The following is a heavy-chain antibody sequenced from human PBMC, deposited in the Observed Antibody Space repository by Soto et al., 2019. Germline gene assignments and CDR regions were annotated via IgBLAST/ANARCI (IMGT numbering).Heavy chain of an antibody. V-gene: IGHV5-51*01. J-gene: IGHJ5*02. CDR3: ARKDKSGYFNWFDP. D-gene: IGHD3-22*01. CDR1: GYRFTSYW. Sequence: LKISCRTSGYRFTSYWIAWVRQMPGKGLGWMGIIFPSDSDTRYSPSFQGQVTISADRSTSTVFLQWASLKASDTAVYFCARKDKSGYFNWFDPWGQDTMVTVYS. CDR2: IFPSDSDT.